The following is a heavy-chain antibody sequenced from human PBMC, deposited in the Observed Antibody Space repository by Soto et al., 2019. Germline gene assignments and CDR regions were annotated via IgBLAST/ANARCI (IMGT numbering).Heavy chain of an antibody. CDR1: GFTFSSYA. CDR3: AKDGNPIPYLTGYYRLGWFDP. V-gene: IGHV3-23*01. CDR2: VSIGGST. Sequence: GGSLRLSCAASGFTFSSYAMGWVRQGPGKGLEWVAVVSIGGSTHYADSVRGRFTISRDNSKNTLYLQMNSLRAEDTAVYYCAKDGNPIPYLTGYYRLGWFDPWGQGTLVTVSS. J-gene: IGHJ5*02. D-gene: IGHD3-9*01.